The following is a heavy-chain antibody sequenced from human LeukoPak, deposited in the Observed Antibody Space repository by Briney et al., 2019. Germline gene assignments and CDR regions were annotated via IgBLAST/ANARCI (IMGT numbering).Heavy chain of an antibody. CDR1: GFTLRSYD. CDR3: AKEYSGYDFDY. D-gene: IGHD5-12*01. CDR2: TSGSGVNS. V-gene: IGHV3-23*01. J-gene: IGHJ4*02. Sequence: GSLRLSCAASGFTLRSYDMSWVRQAPGKGLEWVAATSGSGVNSYYADSVRGRFTVSRDNSQNTLYLQMDSLRAEDTALYYCAKEYSGYDFDYWGQGTLVTVSS.